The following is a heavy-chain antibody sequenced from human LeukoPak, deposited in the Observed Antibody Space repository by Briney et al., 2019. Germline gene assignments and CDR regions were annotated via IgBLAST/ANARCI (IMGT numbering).Heavy chain of an antibody. V-gene: IGHV4-39*07. CDR2: IYNSGSI. CDR3: ARVPGQEEIDY. CDR1: GGSIRSSTSY. Sequence: NPSETLSLTCTVSGGSIRSSTSYWGWIRQPPGRGLEWIGSIYNSGSIYYNPSLKSRVTISVDTSKDQFSLKLSSVTAADTAVYYCARVPGQEEIDYWGQGTLVTVSS. J-gene: IGHJ4*02.